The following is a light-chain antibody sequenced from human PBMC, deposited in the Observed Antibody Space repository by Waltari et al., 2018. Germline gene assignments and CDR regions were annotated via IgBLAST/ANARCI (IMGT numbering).Light chain of an antibody. CDR2: TNS. J-gene: IGLJ2*01. Sequence: QSVLTPPPSASGPPGQRVTISCSGSSSNIGSTYVYWYQQLPGTAPKLLIYTNSERPSGVPDRFSGSKSGTSASLAISGLRSEDEGDYFCAAWDDRLTVVVFGGGTKLTVL. CDR1: SSNIGSTY. V-gene: IGLV1-47*01. CDR3: AAWDDRLTVVV.